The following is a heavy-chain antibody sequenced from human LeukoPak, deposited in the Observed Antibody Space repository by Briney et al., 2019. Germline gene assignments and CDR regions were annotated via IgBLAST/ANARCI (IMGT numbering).Heavy chain of an antibody. CDR1: GFTFSHHW. V-gene: IGHV3-74*01. D-gene: IGHD1-14*01. Sequence: GGSLRLSCSASGFTFSHHWMHWVRQAPGKGLVWVSHISSDESSTTYADSVKGRFTISRDNRKNTLYLQMNSLRVEDTAMYYCTRNPDGRNWFDPWGQGTLVTVSS. J-gene: IGHJ5*02. CDR2: ISSDESST. CDR3: TRNPDGRNWFDP.